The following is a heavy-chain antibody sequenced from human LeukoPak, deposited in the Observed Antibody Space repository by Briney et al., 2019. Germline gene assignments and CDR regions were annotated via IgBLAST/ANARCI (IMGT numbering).Heavy chain of an antibody. CDR3: AKDRVDGSGSQFDS. Sequence: PGRSLRLSCAASGFIFSSYGMHWVRQAPGKGLEWVAVISYDGGNISYTDSVKGRFTISRDNAMDTLYLQMNSLRADDTAVYYCAKDRVDGSGSQFDSWGQGSLVIVSS. J-gene: IGHJ4*02. CDR1: GFIFSSYG. D-gene: IGHD3-10*01. V-gene: IGHV3-30*18. CDR2: ISYDGGNI.